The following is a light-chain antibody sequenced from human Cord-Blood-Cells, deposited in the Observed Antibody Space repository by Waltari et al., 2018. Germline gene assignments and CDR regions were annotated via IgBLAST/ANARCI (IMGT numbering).Light chain of an antibody. J-gene: IGKJ5*01. CDR2: DAS. CDR1: QSVSSY. CDR3: QQRSNWLPIT. V-gene: IGKV3-11*01. Sequence: TLSCRASQSVSSYLAWYQQKPGQAPRLLIYDASNRATGIPARFSGSGSGTDFTLTISSLEPEDFAVYYCQQRSNWLPITFGQGTRLEIK.